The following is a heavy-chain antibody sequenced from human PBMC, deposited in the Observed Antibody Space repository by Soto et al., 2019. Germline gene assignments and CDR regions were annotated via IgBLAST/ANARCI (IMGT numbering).Heavy chain of an antibody. V-gene: IGHV4-39*01. CDR3: ARHDSGPPNKCCSGGSCYSIVNWFDP. CDR2: IYYSGST. CDR1: GGYISSSSYY. D-gene: IGHD2-15*01. J-gene: IGHJ5*02. Sequence: SETLSLTCTVSGGYISSSSYYWGWIRQPPGKGLEWIGSIYYSGSTYYNPSLKSRVTISVDTSKNQFSLKLSSVTAADTAVYYCARHDSGPPNKCCSGGSCYSIVNWFDPWGQGTLVTVSS.